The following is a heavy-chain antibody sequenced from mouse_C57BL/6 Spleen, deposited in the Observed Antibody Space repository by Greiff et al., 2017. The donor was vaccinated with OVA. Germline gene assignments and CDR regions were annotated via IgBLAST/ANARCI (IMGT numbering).Heavy chain of an antibody. J-gene: IGHJ2*01. CDR1: GFTFSDYG. CDR3: ARRDDYEDFDY. D-gene: IGHD2-4*01. V-gene: IGHV5-17*01. CDR2: ISRGSSTL. Sequence: EVQLVESGGGLVKPGGSLKLSCAASGFTFSDYGMHWVRQAPEKGLEWVAYISRGSSTLYYADTVMGRFPISRDNAKNTLFLQMTSLRSEDTAMYYCARRDDYEDFDYWGQGTTLTVSS.